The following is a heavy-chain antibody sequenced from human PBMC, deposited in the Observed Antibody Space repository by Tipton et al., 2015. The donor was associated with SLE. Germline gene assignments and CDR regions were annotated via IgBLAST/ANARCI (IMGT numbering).Heavy chain of an antibody. V-gene: IGHV3-9*01. CDR2: ITWNSGKI. CDR3: AREYCSSTSCYGYYYDMDV. Sequence: SLRLSCAASGFTFDDYAMHWVRQAPGKGLEWVSGITWNSGKIDYADSVKGRFGISRDNAKNALYLQMNSLRAEDTAVYYCAREYCSSTSCYGYYYDMDVWGQGTPVTVSS. CDR1: GFTFDDYA. D-gene: IGHD2-2*01. J-gene: IGHJ6*02.